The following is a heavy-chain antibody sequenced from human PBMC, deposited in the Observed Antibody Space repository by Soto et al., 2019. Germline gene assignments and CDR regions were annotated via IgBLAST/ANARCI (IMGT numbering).Heavy chain of an antibody. CDR2: VNPSGGHA. CDR1: GDTVTDYY. Sequence: QVQLMQSGAEVKKPGASVKVSCKASGDTVTDYYIHWVRQAPGQGLEWMGTVNPSGGHATYAQQFLGRVTMTRDTSTSTLYMELTSPISDDTAVYYCARGGHVVVATAALDYWGQGTLVTVSS. D-gene: IGHD2-21*02. V-gene: IGHV1-46*01. CDR3: ARGGHVVVATAALDY. J-gene: IGHJ4*02.